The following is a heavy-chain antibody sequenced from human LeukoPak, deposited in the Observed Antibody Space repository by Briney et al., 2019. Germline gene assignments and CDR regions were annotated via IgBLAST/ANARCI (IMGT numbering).Heavy chain of an antibody. Sequence: GESLKISCKGSGYSFTNYWIGWVRQMPGKGLEWVGIIYPGDSGTIYNPSFQGQVTISVDKSISTAYLQWSSLKASDTAMYYCASLGYCSGVSCYSYFQHWGQGTLVTVSS. V-gene: IGHV5-51*01. J-gene: IGHJ1*01. CDR2: IYPGDSGT. CDR1: GYSFTNYW. CDR3: ASLGYCSGVSCYSYFQH. D-gene: IGHD2-15*01.